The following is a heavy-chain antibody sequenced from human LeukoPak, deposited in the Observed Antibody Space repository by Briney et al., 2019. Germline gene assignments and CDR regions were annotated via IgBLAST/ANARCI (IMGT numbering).Heavy chain of an antibody. V-gene: IGHV4-30-4*01. J-gene: IGHJ5*02. CDR2: INYSGST. CDR1: GGSISSGDYY. D-gene: IGHD3-22*01. Sequence: PSQTLSVTCTVSGGSISSGDYYWSWIRQPPGKGLEWIGYINYSGSTYYNPSLRSRVTISVDTSKNQFSLRLSSVTAADTAVYYCARTGYYYDTSGVEGGHWFDPWGQGTLVTVSS. CDR3: ARTGYYYDTSGVEGGHWFDP.